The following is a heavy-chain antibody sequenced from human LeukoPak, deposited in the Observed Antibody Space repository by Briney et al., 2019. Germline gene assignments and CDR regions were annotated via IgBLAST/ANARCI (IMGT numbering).Heavy chain of an antibody. V-gene: IGHV3-20*04. CDR2: INWNGDST. CDR1: GFNFDDNG. J-gene: IGHJ6*03. Sequence: GGSLRLSCAASGFNFDDNGMSWVRQAPGKGLEWVSGINWNGDSTGYADSVKGRFTISRDNAKNSLYLQMNSLRAEDTALYYCARGPLGRYYYYMDVWGKGTTVTVSS. D-gene: IGHD1-14*01. CDR3: ARGPLGRYYYYMDV.